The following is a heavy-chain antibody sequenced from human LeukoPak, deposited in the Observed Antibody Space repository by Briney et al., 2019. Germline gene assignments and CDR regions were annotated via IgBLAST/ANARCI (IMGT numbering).Heavy chain of an antibody. D-gene: IGHD4-17*01. CDR1: GGSLSSSSYY. CDR2: IHYSGST. Sequence: SETLSLTCTVSGGSLSSSSYYWGWIRQPPGKGLEWIGSIHYSGSTYYHPSLKSRVTISVDTSKNQFSLKLSSVTAADTAVYYCARHHGDYGLPNYYMDVWGKGTTVTVSS. J-gene: IGHJ6*03. CDR3: ARHHGDYGLPNYYMDV. V-gene: IGHV4-39*01.